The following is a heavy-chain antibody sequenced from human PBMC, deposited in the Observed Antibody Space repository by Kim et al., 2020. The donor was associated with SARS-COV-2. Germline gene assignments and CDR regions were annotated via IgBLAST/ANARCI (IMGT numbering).Heavy chain of an antibody. CDR1: GFTFSSYA. Sequence: GGSLRLSCAASGFTFSSYAMHWVRQAPGKGLEWVAVISYDGSNKYYADSVKGRFTISRDNSKNTLYLQMNSLRAEDTAVYYCARDYLYSRRIHYFDYWCQGTLVTVSS. D-gene: IGHD6-13*01. J-gene: IGHJ4*02. CDR2: ISYDGSNK. CDR3: ARDYLYSRRIHYFDY. V-gene: IGHV3-30-3*01.